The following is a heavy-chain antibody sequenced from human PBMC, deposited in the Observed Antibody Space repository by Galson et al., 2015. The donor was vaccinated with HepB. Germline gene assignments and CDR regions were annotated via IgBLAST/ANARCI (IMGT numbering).Heavy chain of an antibody. CDR3: AKSLYYYDSSGYYGWYFDL. D-gene: IGHD3-22*01. Sequence: SLRLSCAASGFTFSSYAMNWVRQAPGKGLEWVSGLSTGGSTYYADSVKGRFTISRDNSKNTLYLQMNSLRAEDTAVYYCAKSLYYYDSSGYYGWYFDLWGRGTLVTVSS. J-gene: IGHJ2*01. CDR2: LSTGGST. CDR1: GFTFSSYA. V-gene: IGHV3-23*01.